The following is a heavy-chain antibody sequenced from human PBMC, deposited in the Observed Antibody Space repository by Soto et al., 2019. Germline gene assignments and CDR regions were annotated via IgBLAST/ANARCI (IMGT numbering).Heavy chain of an antibody. CDR3: ARGPLCEAAGTCGWFDP. CDR1: GGSISSYY. CDR2: IYYSGST. D-gene: IGHD6-13*01. J-gene: IGHJ5*02. Sequence: SETLSLTCTVSGGSISSYYWSWIRQPPGKGLGWIGYIYYSGSTNYNPSLKSRVTISVDTSKNQFSLKLSSVTAAATAVYYCARGPLCEAAGTCGWFDPWGQGTLVTVSS. V-gene: IGHV4-59*01.